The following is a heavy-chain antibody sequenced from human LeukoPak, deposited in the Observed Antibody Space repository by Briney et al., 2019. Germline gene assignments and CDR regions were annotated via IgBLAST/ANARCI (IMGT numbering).Heavy chain of an antibody. Sequence: SETLSLTCTVSGGSISSGGYYWSWIRQHPGKGLEWIGYIYYRGSTYYNPSLKSRVTISVDTSKNQFSLKVNSVTAADTAVYYCARAYCTSTTCWGYFDYWGQGTLVTVSS. CDR1: GGSISSGGYY. V-gene: IGHV4-31*03. CDR2: IYYRGST. D-gene: IGHD2-2*01. CDR3: ARAYCTSTTCWGYFDY. J-gene: IGHJ4*02.